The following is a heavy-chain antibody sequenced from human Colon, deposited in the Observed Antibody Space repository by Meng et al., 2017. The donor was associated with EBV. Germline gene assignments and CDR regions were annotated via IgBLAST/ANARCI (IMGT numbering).Heavy chain of an antibody. Sequence: QGQRQERGPGLLGPQQTLPLTCTVSGGSMSSGNYDWSWIRQPPGKGLEWIGYIHHSGSAYYNPSLKSRVSISVDTSKNQFSLNLNSMTAADTAVYYCASFDHIPRRNYFDYWGQGTLVTVSS. V-gene: IGHV4-30-4*01. D-gene: IGHD2-21*01. CDR2: IHHSGSA. J-gene: IGHJ4*02. CDR1: GGSMSSGNYD. CDR3: ASFDHIPRRNYFDY.